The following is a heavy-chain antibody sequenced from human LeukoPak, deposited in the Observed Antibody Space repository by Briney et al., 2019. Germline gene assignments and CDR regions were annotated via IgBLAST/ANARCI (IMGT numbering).Heavy chain of an antibody. CDR1: GGSISSGGYY. J-gene: IGHJ4*02. CDR2: IYYSGST. CDR3: AKDPGRESSGWYESYYFDY. D-gene: IGHD6-19*01. V-gene: IGHV4-31*03. Sequence: SETPSLTCTVSGGSISSGGYYWSWIRQHPGKGLEWIGYIYYSGSTYYNPSHKSRVTISVDTSKNQFSLKLSSVTAADTAVYYCAKDPGRESSGWYESYYFDYWGQGTLVTVSS.